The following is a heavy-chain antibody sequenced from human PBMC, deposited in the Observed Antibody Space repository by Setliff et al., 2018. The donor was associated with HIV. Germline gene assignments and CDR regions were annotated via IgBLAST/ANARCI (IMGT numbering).Heavy chain of an antibody. CDR1: SGSISGHY. CDR3: AGADYSDTSGYYYYYMDV. V-gene: IGHV4-59*11. J-gene: IGHJ6*03. D-gene: IGHD3-22*01. Sequence: SETLSLTCTVSSGSISGHYWSWIRQPPGKGLEWIGYVYYSGITNYNASLKSRVTISVDTSKNQFSLRLRSVTAADTAVYYCAGADYSDTSGYYYYYMDVWDKGTTVTVSS. CDR2: VYYSGIT.